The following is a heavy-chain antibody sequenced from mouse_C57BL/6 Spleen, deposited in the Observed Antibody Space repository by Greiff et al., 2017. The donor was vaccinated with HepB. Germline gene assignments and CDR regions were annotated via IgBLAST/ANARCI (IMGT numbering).Heavy chain of an antibody. CDR2: IYPGDGDT. J-gene: IGHJ4*01. CDR1: GYAFSSYW. D-gene: IGHD2-3*01. CDR3: ASDGYSYAMDY. V-gene: IGHV1-80*01. Sequence: QVQLKESGAELVKPGASVKISCKASGYAFSSYWMNWVKQRPGKGLEWIGQIYPGDGDTNYNGKFKGKATLTADKSSSTAYMQLSSLTSEDSAVYFCASDGYSYAMDYWGQGTSVTVSS.